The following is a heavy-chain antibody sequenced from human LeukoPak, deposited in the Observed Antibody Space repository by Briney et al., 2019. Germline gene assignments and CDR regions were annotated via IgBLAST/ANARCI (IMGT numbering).Heavy chain of an antibody. CDR3: ARVRTGYYDILTGGDYFDY. Sequence: SETLSLTCSVSGGSISSYYWSWIRQPPGKGLEWIGYIYYSGSTNYNPSLKSRVTISVDTSKNQFSLKLSSVTAADTAVYYCARVRTGYYDILTGGDYFDYWGQGTLVTVSS. V-gene: IGHV4-59*01. CDR1: GGSISSYY. D-gene: IGHD3-9*01. J-gene: IGHJ4*02. CDR2: IYYSGST.